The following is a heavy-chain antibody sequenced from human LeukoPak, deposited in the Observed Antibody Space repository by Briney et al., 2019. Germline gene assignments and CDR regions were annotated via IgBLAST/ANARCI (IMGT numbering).Heavy chain of an antibody. CDR1: GFTFSSYA. V-gene: IGHV3-23*01. Sequence: GGSLRLSCAASGFTFSSYAMSWVRQSPGKGLEWVSAIDGSGGSTYYADSVKGRFTISRDNSKNTLYLQMNSLRAEDTAVYYCAKDRHGDYVTYYMDVWGKGTTVTVSS. CDR2: IDGSGGST. D-gene: IGHD4-17*01. CDR3: AKDRHGDYVTYYMDV. J-gene: IGHJ6*03.